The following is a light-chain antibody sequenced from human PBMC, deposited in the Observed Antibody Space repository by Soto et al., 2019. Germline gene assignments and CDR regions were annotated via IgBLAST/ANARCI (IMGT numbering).Light chain of an antibody. V-gene: IGKV3-15*01. CDR1: QSINNK. CDR2: DAF. Sequence: EIVLTQSPATLSVSPGERATLSCRASQSINNKLVWYQQKPGQAPRLLMSDAFTRAPGIPARFSGSGSGTECTLTICGLQSEDFAGYYCAKYDSRSPIMFGPGTRQEI. CDR3: AKYDSRSPIM. J-gene: IGKJ5*01.